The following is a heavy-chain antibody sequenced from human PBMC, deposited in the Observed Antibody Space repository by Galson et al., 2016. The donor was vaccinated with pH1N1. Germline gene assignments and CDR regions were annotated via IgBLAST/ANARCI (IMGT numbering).Heavy chain of an antibody. Sequence: SVKVSCKAPGYTFTSYGINWVRQAPGQGLEWMGWINPYTGDTNYAQKLQGRVTMTTDTSTSTAYMELRSLRSDDTAVYYCACMVRGDYFDYWGQGTLVTVSS. D-gene: IGHD3-10*01. CDR2: INPYTGDT. CDR1: GYTFTSYG. CDR3: ACMVRGDYFDY. J-gene: IGHJ4*02. V-gene: IGHV1-18*01.